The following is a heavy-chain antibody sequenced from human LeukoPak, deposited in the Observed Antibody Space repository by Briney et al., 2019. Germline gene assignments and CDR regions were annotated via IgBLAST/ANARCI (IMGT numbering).Heavy chain of an antibody. CDR2: ISYDGSNK. CDR1: GFTFSSYA. J-gene: IGHJ4*02. Sequence: GRSLRLSCAASGFTFSSYAMHWVRQAPGKGLEWVAVISYDGSNKYYADSVKGRFTISRDNSKNTLYLQMNSLSAEDTAVYYCAKGLYSGSYYPFDYWGQGTLVTVSS. V-gene: IGHV3-30-3*01. D-gene: IGHD1-26*01. CDR3: AKGLYSGSYYPFDY.